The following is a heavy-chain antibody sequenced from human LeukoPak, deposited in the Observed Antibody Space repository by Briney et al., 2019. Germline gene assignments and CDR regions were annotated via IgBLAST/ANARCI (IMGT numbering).Heavy chain of an antibody. Sequence: GGSLRLSCAASGFTFSSYAMSWVRQAPGKGLEWVSGISGSGGSIYYADAVKGRFTISRDNSKNTLYLQTNSLRADDTAVYYCAKDLYVSGTRPTLEYWGQGTLVTVS. CDR2: ISGSGGSI. J-gene: IGHJ4*02. CDR3: AKDLYVSGTRPTLEY. V-gene: IGHV3-23*01. CDR1: GFTFSSYA. D-gene: IGHD3-10*01.